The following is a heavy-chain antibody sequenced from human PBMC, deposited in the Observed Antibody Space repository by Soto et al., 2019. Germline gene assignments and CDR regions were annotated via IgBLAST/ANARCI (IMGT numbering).Heavy chain of an antibody. V-gene: IGHV3-72*01. Sequence: VQLVESGGGLVQPGGSQRLSCAASGFTFSDHSMDWVRQAPGKGLEWVGRIRNKANSYTTDYAASVKGRFTISRDDSKNSLYLQMNSLKTEDTAVYYCARALMSQSDYWGQGTLVIVSS. J-gene: IGHJ4*02. CDR3: ARALMSQSDY. CDR2: IRNKANSYTT. D-gene: IGHD2-8*01. CDR1: GFTFSDHS.